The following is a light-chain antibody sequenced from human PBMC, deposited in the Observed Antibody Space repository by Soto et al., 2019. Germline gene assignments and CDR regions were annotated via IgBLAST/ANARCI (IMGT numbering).Light chain of an antibody. Sequence: DIVMTQSPDSLAVSLGERATINCKSSQSVLYSSNNKNYLAWYQQRPGQPPKLLIYWASTRQSGVPDRFSGSGSETDFTLTISSLQAEDVAVYYCQQYYSTPQFGQGTKVEIK. CDR3: QQYYSTPQ. CDR1: QSVLYSSNNKNY. J-gene: IGKJ1*01. CDR2: WAS. V-gene: IGKV4-1*01.